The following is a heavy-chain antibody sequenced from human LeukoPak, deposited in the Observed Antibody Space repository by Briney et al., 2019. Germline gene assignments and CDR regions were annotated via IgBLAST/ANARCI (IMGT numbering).Heavy chain of an antibody. V-gene: IGHV3-23*01. CDR2: ISGSGGST. CDR1: GFTFRRYA. D-gene: IGHD5-18*01. CDR3: AKEQQLWLLGYFDY. J-gene: IGHJ4*02. Sequence: GGSLRLSCAASGFTFRRYAMSGVRQAPGKGLEGVSTISGSGGSTDYAESVKGQFTISRDNSKNTLYLQMNSLRAEDTAVYYCAKEQQLWLLGYFDYWGQGALVTVSS.